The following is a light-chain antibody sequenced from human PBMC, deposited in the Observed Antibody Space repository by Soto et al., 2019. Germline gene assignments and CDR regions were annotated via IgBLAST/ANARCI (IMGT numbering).Light chain of an antibody. V-gene: IGKV3-11*01. CDR1: QSVSTS. Sequence: EIVLTQSPATLSLSPGERATLSCRASQSVSTSLNWYQQKPGQAPRLLIYDASNRATGIPARFNGGGSGTDFTLTISSLEPEDFAVYYCQQRDNWPPITFGQGTRLEIK. J-gene: IGKJ5*01. CDR3: QQRDNWPPIT. CDR2: DAS.